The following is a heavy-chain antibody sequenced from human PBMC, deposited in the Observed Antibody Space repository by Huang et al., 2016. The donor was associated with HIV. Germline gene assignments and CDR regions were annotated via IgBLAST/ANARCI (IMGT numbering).Heavy chain of an antibody. D-gene: IGHD3-22*01. J-gene: IGHJ4*02. CDR3: ARVESRRYYDSSGYYY. Sequence: QVQLVQSGAEVKKPGSSVKVSCKASGGTFSSYAISWVRQAPGQGLEWIGGIIPIFVTANDAQKFQGRVTITADESMSTAYMELSSLRSEDTAVYYCARVESRRYYDSSGYYYWGQGTLVTVSS. V-gene: IGHV1-69*01. CDR1: GGTFSSYA. CDR2: IIPIFVTA.